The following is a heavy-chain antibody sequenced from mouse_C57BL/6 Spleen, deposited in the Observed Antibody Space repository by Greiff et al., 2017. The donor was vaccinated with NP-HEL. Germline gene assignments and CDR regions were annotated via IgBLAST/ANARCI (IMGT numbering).Heavy chain of an antibody. CDR2: IDPSDSYT. CDR3: ARRLYYGSSLFAY. V-gene: IGHV1-50*01. Sequence: VQLQQSGPELVKPGASVKISCKASGYTFTDYYINWVKQRPGQGLEWIGEIDPSDSYTNYNQKFKGKATLTVDTSSSTAYMQLSSLTSEDSAVYYCARRLYYGSSLFAYWGQGTLVTVSA. D-gene: IGHD1-1*01. CDR1: GYTFTDYY. J-gene: IGHJ3*01.